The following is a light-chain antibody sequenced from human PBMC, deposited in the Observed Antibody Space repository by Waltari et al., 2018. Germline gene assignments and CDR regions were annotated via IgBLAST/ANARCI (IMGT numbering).Light chain of an antibody. Sequence: SSELPQDSTLSVALGQTVKIPCQGDSLRTYHARWYQQKPRQAPVLLIYGENKRPSGIPDRFSVSRSGNTASLTITGTQAGDEADYYCNSRDTTGYLVIFGGGTKLTVL. CDR1: SLRTYH. V-gene: IGLV3-19*01. J-gene: IGLJ2*01. CDR2: GEN. CDR3: NSRDTTGYLVI.